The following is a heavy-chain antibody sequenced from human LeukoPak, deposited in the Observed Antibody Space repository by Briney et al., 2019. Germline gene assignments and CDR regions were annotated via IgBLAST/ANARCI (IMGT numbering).Heavy chain of an antibody. CDR2: IYYSGST. J-gene: IGHJ4*02. CDR1: GGSISSSSYY. D-gene: IGHD6-13*01. V-gene: IGHV4-39*07. Sequence: SETLSLTCTVSGGSISSSSYYWGWIRQPPGKGLEWIGSIYYSGSTYYNPSLKSRVTISVDTSKNQFSLKLSSVTAADTAVYYCASMYSSSWYEIDYWGQGTLVTVSS. CDR3: ASMYSSSWYEIDY.